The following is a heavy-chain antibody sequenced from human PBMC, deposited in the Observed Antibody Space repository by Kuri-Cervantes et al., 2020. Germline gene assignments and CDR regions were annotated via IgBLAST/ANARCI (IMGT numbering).Heavy chain of an antibody. CDR3: ARDRFSDGMDV. CDR1: GFTFSSYA. J-gene: IGHJ6*02. CDR2: ISYDGSNK. V-gene: IGHV3-30-3*01. Sequence: GGSLRLSCAASGFTFSSYAMHWVRQAPGKGLEWVAVISYDGSNKYYADSVKGRFTISRDNSNNTLYLQMNSLRAEDTAVYYCARDRFSDGMDVWGQGTTVTVSS.